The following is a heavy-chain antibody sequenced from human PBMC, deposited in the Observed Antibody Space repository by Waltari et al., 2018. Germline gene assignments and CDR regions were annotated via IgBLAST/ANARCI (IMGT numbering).Heavy chain of an antibody. V-gene: IGHV3-23*01. J-gene: IGHJ5*02. CDR2: TSGSGGNT. D-gene: IGHD6-19*01. CDR1: GFSFSSYA. Sequence: EVQLLESGGGLVQPGGSLRLSCAASGFSFSSYAMSWVRQGPGKGLEWGASTSGSGGNTYYGDAGKGRFTISRDNSKNTLYLEMNSLRAEDTAVYYCAKMAGVSWYNWFDPWGQGTLVIVFS. CDR3: AKMAGVSWYNWFDP.